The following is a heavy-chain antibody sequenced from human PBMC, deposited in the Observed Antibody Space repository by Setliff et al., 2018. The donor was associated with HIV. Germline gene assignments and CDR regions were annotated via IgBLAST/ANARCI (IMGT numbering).Heavy chain of an antibody. V-gene: IGHV4-39*01. CDR1: GGSISSRSYY. CDR3: ARLPRGSYLVYFDY. CDR2: IYYSGST. D-gene: IGHD1-26*01. Sequence: SETLSLTCTVSGGSISSRSYYWGWIRQPPGKGLEWIGSIYYSGSTYYNPSLKSRVTISVDTSKNQFSLKLSSVTAADTAVYYCARLPRGSYLVYFDYWGQGTLVTVSS. J-gene: IGHJ4*02.